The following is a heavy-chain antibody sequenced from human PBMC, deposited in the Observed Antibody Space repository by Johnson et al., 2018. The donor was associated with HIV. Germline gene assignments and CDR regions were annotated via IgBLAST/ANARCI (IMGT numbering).Heavy chain of an antibody. D-gene: IGHD6-6*01. CDR1: GFTFSNFA. CDR2: ISYDGSNK. Sequence: QVQLVESGGGVVQPGRSLRLSCAASGFTFSNFAMHWVRQAPGKGLEWVAIISYDGSNKYYADSVKGRFTISRDNSKNTLYLQMNSLRAEDTAVYYCARDFSSSSNAFDIWGQGTMVTVSS. CDR3: ARDFSSSSNAFDI. V-gene: IGHV3-30*04. J-gene: IGHJ3*02.